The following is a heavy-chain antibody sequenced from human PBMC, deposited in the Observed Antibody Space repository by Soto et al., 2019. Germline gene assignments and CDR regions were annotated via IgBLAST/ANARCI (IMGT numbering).Heavy chain of an antibody. CDR3: AREPVVPAATPWFDP. V-gene: IGHV1-69*01. Sequence: KISCKGSGGTFSSYAISWVRQAPGQGLEWMGGIIPIFGTANYAQKFQGRVTITADESTSTAYMELSSLRSEDTAVYYCAREPVVPAATPWFDPWGQGTLVTVSS. CDR1: GGTFSSYA. CDR2: IIPIFGTA. D-gene: IGHD2-2*01. J-gene: IGHJ5*02.